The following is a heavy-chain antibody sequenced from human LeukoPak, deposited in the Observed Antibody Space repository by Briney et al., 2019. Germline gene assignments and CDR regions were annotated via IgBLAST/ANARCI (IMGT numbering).Heavy chain of an antibody. CDR2: IIPIFGTA. D-gene: IGHD4-17*01. CDR1: GGTFSSYA. Sequence: SVKVSCKASGGTFSSYAISWVRQAPGQGLEWMGRIIPIFGTANYAQKFQGRVTITTDESTSTAYMELSSLRSEDTAVYYCARAQGYGDYQAGAFDIWGQGTMVTVSS. J-gene: IGHJ3*02. V-gene: IGHV1-69*05. CDR3: ARAQGYGDYQAGAFDI.